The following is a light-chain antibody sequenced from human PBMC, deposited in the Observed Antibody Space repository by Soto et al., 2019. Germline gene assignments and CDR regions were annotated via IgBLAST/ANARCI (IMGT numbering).Light chain of an antibody. J-gene: IGKJ2*01. V-gene: IGKV1-39*01. CDR2: GAT. CDR3: QQSFITPPYT. Sequence: DIQMTQSPSSLSASVGDRVTITCRASQNISIFLNWYQQRPGKAPKLLIYGATSFQTGVPSRFSGSGSGTDVTLTISDLQPEDYATDFCQQSFITPPYTFGQGTKL. CDR1: QNISIF.